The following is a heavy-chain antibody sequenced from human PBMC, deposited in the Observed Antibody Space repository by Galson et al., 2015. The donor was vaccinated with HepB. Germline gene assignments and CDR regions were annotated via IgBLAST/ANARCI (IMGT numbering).Heavy chain of an antibody. V-gene: IGHV3-49*03. CDR1: GFTFGDYA. Sequence: SLRLSCAVSGFTFGDYAMSWFRQAPGKGLEWVGFIRSKAYGGTTEYAASVKGRFIISRADSKSIAYLQMNSLKTEDTAVYYCSRACGGLGQGSSATCYVGYSWGQGTLVTVSS. CDR3: SRACGGLGQGSSATCYVGYS. CDR2: IRSKAYGGTT. J-gene: IGHJ4*02. D-gene: IGHD2-2*01.